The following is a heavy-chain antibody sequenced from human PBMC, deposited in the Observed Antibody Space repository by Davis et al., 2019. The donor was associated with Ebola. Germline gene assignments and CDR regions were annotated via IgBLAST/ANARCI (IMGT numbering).Heavy chain of an antibody. Sequence: GESLKISCGAFGFTFSSKSMNWVRQAPGKGLVWVPRINTDGSRTRDADSVKGRFTTSRDNAKNSLYLQMTSLRAEDTAVYYCGRSDQWGQGTLVTVSS. CDR1: GFTFSSKS. D-gene: IGHD2-21*01. CDR2: INTDGSRT. J-gene: IGHJ4*02. V-gene: IGHV3-74*01. CDR3: GRSDQ.